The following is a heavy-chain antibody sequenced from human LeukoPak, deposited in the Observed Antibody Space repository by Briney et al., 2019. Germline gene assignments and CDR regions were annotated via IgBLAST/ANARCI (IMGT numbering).Heavy chain of an antibody. CDR1: GFTVSSNY. CDR2: IYGGGSV. D-gene: IGHD1-26*01. CDR3: ARGGSYLSAFDI. V-gene: IGHV3-53*01. J-gene: IGHJ3*02. Sequence: GGSLRLSCAASGFTVSSNYMSWVRQAPGKGLEWVSIIYGGGSVFYADSVKGRFTISRDNSKNTLYLQMNSLRGEDTAVYYCARGGSYLSAFDIWGQGTMVTVSS.